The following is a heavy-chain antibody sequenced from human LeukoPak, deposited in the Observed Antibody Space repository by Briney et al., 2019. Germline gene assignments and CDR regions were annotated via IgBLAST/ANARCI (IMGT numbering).Heavy chain of an antibody. CDR2: IYTGGNT. CDR1: GFIVSHKY. CDR3: ARGQIDLLRNYFDS. D-gene: IGHD3-22*01. V-gene: IGHV3-66*01. Sequence: PPGGSLRLSCAASGFIVSHKYMAWVRQAPGKGLEWLSIIYTGGNTVSAESVKGRFSISRDDSRNTVHLQMNNLRDDDTAVYYCARGQIDLLRNYFDSWGPGTLVAVSS. J-gene: IGHJ4*02.